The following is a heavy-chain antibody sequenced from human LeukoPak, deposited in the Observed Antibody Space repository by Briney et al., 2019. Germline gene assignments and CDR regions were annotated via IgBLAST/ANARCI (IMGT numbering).Heavy chain of an antibody. CDR1: GFTFSSYA. CDR3: ASLVVTAGFDY. Sequence: GGSLRLSCAASGFTFSSYAMSWVRQAPGKGLEWVSAISGSGSTIYYADSVKGRFTISRDNAKNSLYLQMNSLRAEDTAVYYCASLVVTAGFDYWGQGTLVTVSS. D-gene: IGHD2-21*02. CDR2: ISGSGSTI. V-gene: IGHV3-48*04. J-gene: IGHJ4*02.